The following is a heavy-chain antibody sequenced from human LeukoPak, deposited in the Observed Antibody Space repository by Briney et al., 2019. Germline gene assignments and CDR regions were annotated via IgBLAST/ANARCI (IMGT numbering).Heavy chain of an antibody. Sequence: SETLSLTCTVSGGSISSGGYYWSWIRQHPGKGLEWIGYIYYSGSTYYNPSLKGRVTISVDTSKNQFSLRLSSVTAADTAVYYCARENYDILTADNWFDPWGQGTLVTVSS. CDR1: GGSISSGGYY. D-gene: IGHD3-9*01. CDR2: IYYSGST. J-gene: IGHJ5*02. CDR3: ARENYDILTADNWFDP. V-gene: IGHV4-31*03.